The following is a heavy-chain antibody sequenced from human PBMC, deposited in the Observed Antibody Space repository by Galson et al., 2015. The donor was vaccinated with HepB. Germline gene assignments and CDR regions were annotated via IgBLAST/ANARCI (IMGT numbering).Heavy chain of an antibody. Sequence: SVKVSCKASGYTFTNYGITWVRQAPGQGLEWMGWISAYNGHTNYAQKLQGRVTMTTETSTSTAYVELRSLRSDDTAVYYCARGAIVVVTGEHYFDYWGQGTLVTVSS. CDR2: ISAYNGHT. J-gene: IGHJ4*02. CDR3: ARGAIVVVTGEHYFDY. V-gene: IGHV1-18*04. D-gene: IGHD2-21*02. CDR1: GYTFTNYG.